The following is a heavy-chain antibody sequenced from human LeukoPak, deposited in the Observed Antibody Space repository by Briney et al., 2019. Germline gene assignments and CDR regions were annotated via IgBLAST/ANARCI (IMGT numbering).Heavy chain of an antibody. V-gene: IGHV3-53*01. J-gene: IGHJ3*02. CDR1: GFTVSSNY. D-gene: IGHD2-15*01. Sequence: GGSLRLSCAASGFTVSSNYMSWVRQAPGKGLEWVSVIYSGGSTYYADSVKGRFTISRDNSKNTLYLQMNSLRAEDTAVYYCARDSWPVGGGAFDIWGQGTMVTVSS. CDR3: ARDSWPVGGGAFDI. CDR2: IYSGGST.